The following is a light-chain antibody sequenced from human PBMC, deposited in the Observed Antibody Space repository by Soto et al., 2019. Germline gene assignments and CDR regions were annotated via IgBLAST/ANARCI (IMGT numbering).Light chain of an antibody. Sequence: DIQMTQSPSSLSASLGDRVTITCQASQDIRNFLNWYRQKPGKAPDLLIYDASTLETGVPSRFSGSGSGSYFSFTISSLQPEDIGTYFCHQYNSLPLTFGGGTQVAIK. CDR3: HQYNSLPLT. CDR1: QDIRNF. V-gene: IGKV1-33*01. CDR2: DAS. J-gene: IGKJ4*01.